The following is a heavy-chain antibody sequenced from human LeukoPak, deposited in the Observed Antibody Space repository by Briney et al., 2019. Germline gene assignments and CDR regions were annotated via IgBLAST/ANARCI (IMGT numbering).Heavy chain of an antibody. CDR2: INSDGGST. Sequence: GGSLRLSCAVSGFTFSSNWMHWVRQAPGKGLVWVSRINSDGGSTSYADSVKGRFTISRDNAKNTLYLQMNSLRAEDTAVYYCARARYYYDSSGHDYWGRGTPVTVSS. CDR3: ARARYYYDSSGHDY. CDR1: GFTFSSNW. J-gene: IGHJ4*02. V-gene: IGHV3-74*01. D-gene: IGHD3-22*01.